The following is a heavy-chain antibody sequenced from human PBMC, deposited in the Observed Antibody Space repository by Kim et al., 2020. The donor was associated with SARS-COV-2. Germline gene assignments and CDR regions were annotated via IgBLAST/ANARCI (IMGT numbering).Heavy chain of an antibody. Sequence: GRFTISRDNAKNSLYLQMNSLRAEDTAVYYCARSLLSRTSRPTIAAYFDYWGQGTLVTVSS. CDR3: ARSLLSRTSRPTIAAYFDY. V-gene: IGHV3-11*06. J-gene: IGHJ4*02. D-gene: IGHD6-13*01.